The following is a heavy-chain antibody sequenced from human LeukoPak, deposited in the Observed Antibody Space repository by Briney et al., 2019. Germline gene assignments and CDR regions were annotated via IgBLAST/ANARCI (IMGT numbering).Heavy chain of an antibody. V-gene: IGHV3-7*01. J-gene: IGHJ4*02. CDR1: GFIFTDYW. CDR2: IKEDGTEK. CDR3: ARAMTTVVTPWGLTDY. Sequence: GGSLRLSCAASGFIFTDYWMYWVRQAPGKGLAWVANIKEDGTEKNYVDSVKGRFTISRDNAKNTLYLQMNSLRAEDTAVYYCARAMTTVVTPWGLTDYWGQGTLVTVSS. D-gene: IGHD4-23*01.